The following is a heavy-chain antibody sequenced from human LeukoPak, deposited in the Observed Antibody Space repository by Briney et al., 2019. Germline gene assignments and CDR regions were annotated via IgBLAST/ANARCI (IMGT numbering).Heavy chain of an antibody. CDR1: GGTFNSYA. V-gene: IGHV1-69*13. J-gene: IGHJ3*02. CDR3: AREGHIVVVTANWGLVSAFDI. D-gene: IGHD2-21*02. Sequence: SVKVSCKASGGTFNSYAISWVRQAPGQGLEWMGGIIPIFGTANYPQKFQGRVTITADESTSTAYMELSSLRSEDTAVYYCAREGHIVVVTANWGLVSAFDIWGQGTMVTVS. CDR2: IIPIFGTA.